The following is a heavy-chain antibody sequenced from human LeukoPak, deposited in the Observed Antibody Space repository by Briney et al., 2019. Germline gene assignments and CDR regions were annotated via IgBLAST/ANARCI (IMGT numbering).Heavy chain of an antibody. D-gene: IGHD3-9*01. CDR2: IYYSGST. V-gene: IGHV4-30-4*01. CDR1: GGSISSGDYY. CDR3: ARERVLRYSSSGFDP. J-gene: IGHJ5*02. Sequence: SQTLSLTCTVSGGSISSGDYYWSWIRQPPGKGLEWIGYIYYSGSTYYNPSLKSRVTISVDTSKNQFSLKLSSVTAADTAVYYCARERVLRYSSSGFDPWAREPWSPSPQ.